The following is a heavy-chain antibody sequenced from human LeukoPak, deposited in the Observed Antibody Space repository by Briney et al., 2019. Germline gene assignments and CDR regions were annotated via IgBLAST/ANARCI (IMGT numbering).Heavy chain of an antibody. CDR1: GYTFTGYY. J-gene: IGHJ6*02. D-gene: IGHD2-21*02. V-gene: IGHV1-2*02. CDR2: INPNSGGT. Sequence: GSVKVSCKASGYTFTGYYMHWVRQAPGQGLEWMGWINPNSGGTNYAQKFQGRVTMTRDTSISTAYMELSRLRSDDTAVYYCALLAGDSHYIGIDVWAQGPRVTVSS. CDR3: ALLAGDSHYIGIDV.